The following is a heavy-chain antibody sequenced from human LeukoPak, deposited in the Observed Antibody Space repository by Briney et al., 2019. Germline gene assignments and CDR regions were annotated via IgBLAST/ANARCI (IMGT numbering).Heavy chain of an antibody. D-gene: IGHD2-2*01. CDR3: ARESGGYCSSTSCYVFDY. Sequence: GGSLRLSCAASGFTFSSYAMHWVRQAPGKGLEWVAVISYDGSNKYYADSVKGRFTISRDNSKNTLYLQMNSLRAEDTAVYYCARESGGYCSSTSCYVFDYWGQGTLVTVSS. CDR1: GFTFSSYA. J-gene: IGHJ4*02. V-gene: IGHV3-30-3*01. CDR2: ISYDGSNK.